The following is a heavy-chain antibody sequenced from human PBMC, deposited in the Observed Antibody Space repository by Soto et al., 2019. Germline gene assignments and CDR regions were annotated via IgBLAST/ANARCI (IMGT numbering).Heavy chain of an antibody. CDR3: AKDLYPLGGTYCFDY. CDR2: ISGSGGST. D-gene: IGHD1-1*01. V-gene: IGHV3-23*01. J-gene: IGHJ4*02. CDR1: GFTFRSYS. Sequence: GGSLTISWAASGFTFRSYSISWGRQAPRKGLEGVSAISGSGGSTYYADSVKGRFTISRDKSKNTLYLQMNSLRAEDTAVYYCAKDLYPLGGTYCFDYWGQGTLGTVSS.